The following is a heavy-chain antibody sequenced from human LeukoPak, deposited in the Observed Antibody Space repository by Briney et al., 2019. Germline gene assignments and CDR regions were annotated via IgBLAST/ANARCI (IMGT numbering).Heavy chain of an antibody. CDR2: INPSGGST. V-gene: IGHV1-46*01. CDR3: AMNRESYYYYMDV. J-gene: IGHJ6*03. Sequence: ASVTVSCQASGYTFTSYYMQWVRQAPGQGLEWMGIINPSGGSTSYAQKYQGRVTMTRDMCTSTVYMELSSLSSEDTAVYYCAMNRESYYYYMDVWGKGTTVTVSS. D-gene: IGHD1-14*01. CDR1: GYTFTSYY.